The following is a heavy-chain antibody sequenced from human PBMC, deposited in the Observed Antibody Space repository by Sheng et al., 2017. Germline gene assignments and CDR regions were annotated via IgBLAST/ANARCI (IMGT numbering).Heavy chain of an antibody. CDR3: ARESGYSSSSYPY. D-gene: IGHD6-13*01. V-gene: IGHV3-21*02. CDR2: ISSSSRFI. CDR1: GFTFSDYS. Sequence: EVQLVESGGGLVKSGGSLRLSCAGSGFTFSDYSINWVRQAPGKGLEWVSSISSSSRFIYYAESVKGRFTISRDNAKKSVDLRMISLRAEDTAVYYCARESGYSSSSYPYWGQGTLV. J-gene: IGHJ4*02.